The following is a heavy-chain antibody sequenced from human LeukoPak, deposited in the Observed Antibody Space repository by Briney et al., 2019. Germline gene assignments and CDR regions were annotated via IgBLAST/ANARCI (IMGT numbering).Heavy chain of an antibody. V-gene: IGHV4-4*02. CDR3: SRESGAFCPFGY. D-gene: IGHD1-26*01. CDR1: GVSISSTNW. J-gene: IGHJ4*02. CDR2: VSLTGET. Sequence: NPSETLSLTCGVSGVSISSTNWWSWVRQPPGQGLEWIGEVSLTGETNYNPSLNGRVTMSLDGSRNHLSLPLPSVTAADTAIYYCSRESGAFCPFGYWGQGTLVIVPP.